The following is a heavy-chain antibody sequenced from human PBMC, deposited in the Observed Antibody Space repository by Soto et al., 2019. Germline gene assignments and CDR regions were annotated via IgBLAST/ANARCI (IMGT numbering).Heavy chain of an antibody. Sequence: GSPRLSCAASGFTFSSYSMNWVRQAPGKGLEWVSSISSSSSYIYYADSVKGRFTISRDNAKNSLYLQMNSLRAEDTAVYYCARDRGLYSSSFAFDIWGQGTMVTVSS. V-gene: IGHV3-21*01. CDR1: GFTFSSYS. J-gene: IGHJ3*02. D-gene: IGHD6-6*01. CDR3: ARDRGLYSSSFAFDI. CDR2: ISSSSSYI.